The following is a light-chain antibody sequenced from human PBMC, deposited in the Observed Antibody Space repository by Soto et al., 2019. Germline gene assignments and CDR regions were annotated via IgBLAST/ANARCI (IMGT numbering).Light chain of an antibody. CDR1: QSISTY. Sequence: DIQMTQSPSSLSASVGDRVTITSRASQSISTYLNWYQQKPGKAPKLLIYATSSLQSGVPSRFSGSGSGTDFTLTISSLQPEDFATYYCQQSYTDLTFGQGTRLEIK. CDR2: ATS. CDR3: QQSYTDLT. V-gene: IGKV1-39*01. J-gene: IGKJ5*01.